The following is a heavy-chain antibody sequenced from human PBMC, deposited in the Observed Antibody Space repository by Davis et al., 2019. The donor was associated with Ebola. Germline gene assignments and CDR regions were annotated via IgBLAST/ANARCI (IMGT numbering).Heavy chain of an antibody. V-gene: IGHV3-64D*06. J-gene: IGHJ3*02. CDR2: ISSNGGST. Sequence: GGSLRLSCAASGFTFSSYAMSWVRQAPGKGLEYVSAISSNGGSTYYADSVKGRFTISRDNSKNTLYLQMNSLRPEDTAVYYCVKDYYYDSSGYYHGAFEIWGQGTMVTVSS. CDR3: VKDYYYDSSGYYHGAFEI. D-gene: IGHD3-22*01. CDR1: GFTFSSYA.